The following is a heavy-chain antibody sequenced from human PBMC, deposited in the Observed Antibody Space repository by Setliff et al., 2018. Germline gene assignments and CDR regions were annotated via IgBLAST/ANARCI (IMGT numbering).Heavy chain of an antibody. CDR2: IYYSGST. J-gene: IGHJ3*02. CDR3: ARLPGYCNGGNCYGYYTFDI. D-gene: IGHD2-15*01. Sequence: SETLSLTCGVSGGSFSGYYWSWIRQSPGGGLEWIGYIYYSGSTNYNPSLKSRVIVSVDTPKNQFSLKLSSVTAADTAVYYCARLPGYCNGGNCYGYYTFDIWGQGTMVTVS. V-gene: IGHV4-59*08. CDR1: GGSFSGYY.